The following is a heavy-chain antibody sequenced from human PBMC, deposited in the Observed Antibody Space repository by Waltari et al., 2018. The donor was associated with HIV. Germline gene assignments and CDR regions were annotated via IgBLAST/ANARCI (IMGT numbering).Heavy chain of an antibody. D-gene: IGHD1-26*01. Sequence: HLQLQESGPGLVKPSEPLSLTCPVQGGSISSISDYWGWIRQPPGKGLEWIGSIYYSGSTYYNPSLKSRVTISVDTSKNQFSLKLSSVTAADTAVYYCARPPTNWGQGTLVTVSS. CDR1: GGSISSISDY. V-gene: IGHV4-39*01. J-gene: IGHJ4*02. CDR3: ARPPTN. CDR2: IYYSGST.